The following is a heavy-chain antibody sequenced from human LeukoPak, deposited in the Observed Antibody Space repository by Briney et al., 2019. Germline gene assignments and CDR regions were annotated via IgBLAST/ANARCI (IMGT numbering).Heavy chain of an antibody. CDR3: ARDGIVGAEPHFDY. V-gene: IGHV3-21*01. Sequence: GGSLRLSCAASGFTFSSYSMNWVRQAPGKGLEWVSSISSSSSYIYYADSVKGRFTISRVNAKNSLYLQMNSLRAEDTAVYYCARDGIVGAEPHFDYWGQGTLVTVSS. CDR1: GFTFSSYS. CDR2: ISSSSSYI. D-gene: IGHD1-26*01. J-gene: IGHJ4*02.